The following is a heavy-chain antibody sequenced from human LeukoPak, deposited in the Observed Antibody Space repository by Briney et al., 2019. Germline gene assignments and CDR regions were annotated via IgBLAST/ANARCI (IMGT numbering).Heavy chain of an antibody. CDR3: AGGLSSFDY. Sequence: SETLSLTCAVYGGSFSGYYWSWIRQPPGKGLEWIGEINHSGSTNYNPSLKSRVTISVDTSKNQFSLKLSSVTAADTAVYCCAGGLSSFDYWGQGTLVTVSS. V-gene: IGHV4-34*01. D-gene: IGHD2/OR15-2a*01. CDR2: INHSGST. CDR1: GGSFSGYY. J-gene: IGHJ4*02.